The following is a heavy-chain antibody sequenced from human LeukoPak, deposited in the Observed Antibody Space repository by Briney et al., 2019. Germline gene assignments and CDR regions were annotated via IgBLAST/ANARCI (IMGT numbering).Heavy chain of an antibody. CDR1: GFTFSSYA. Sequence: GGSLRLSCAASGFTFSSYAMHWVRQAPGKGLEWVAVISYDGSNKYYADSVKGRFTISRDNSKNTLYLQMNSLRAEGTAVYYCARAIVGRDGYNYFDYWGQGTQVTVSS. CDR2: ISYDGSNK. V-gene: IGHV3-30*04. J-gene: IGHJ4*02. CDR3: ARAIVGRDGYNYFDY. D-gene: IGHD5-24*01.